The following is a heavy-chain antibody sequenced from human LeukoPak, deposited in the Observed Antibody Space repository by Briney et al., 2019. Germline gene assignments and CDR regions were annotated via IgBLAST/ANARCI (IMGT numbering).Heavy chain of an antibody. D-gene: IGHD2-2*01. CDR2: INHSGST. CDR3: ARDGSCSSTSCPNWFDP. CDR1: GGSFSGYY. J-gene: IGHJ5*02. Sequence: SETLSLTSAVYGGSFSGYYWSWIRQPPGKGLEWIGEINHSGSTNYNPSLKSRVTISVDTSKNQFSLKLSSVTAADTAVYYCARDGSCSSTSCPNWFDPWGQGTLVTVSS. V-gene: IGHV4-34*01.